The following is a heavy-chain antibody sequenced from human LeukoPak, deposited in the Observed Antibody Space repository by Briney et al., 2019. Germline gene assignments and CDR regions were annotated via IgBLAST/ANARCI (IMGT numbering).Heavy chain of an antibody. CDR3: ARDIGHGSGSYWASNYFDS. V-gene: IGHV1-18*01. CDR1: GYTFTNYG. Sequence: ASVKVSCKASGYTFTNYGISWVRQAPGQGLEWMGWISSYNGNTNSAQKLQGRVTMTTDTSTSTAYMELRSLRSDDTAVYYCARDIGHGSGSYWASNYFDSWGQGTLVTVSS. D-gene: IGHD3-10*01. J-gene: IGHJ4*02. CDR2: ISSYNGNT.